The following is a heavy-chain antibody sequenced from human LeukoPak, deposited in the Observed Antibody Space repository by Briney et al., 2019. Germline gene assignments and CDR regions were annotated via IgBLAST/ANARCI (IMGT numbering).Heavy chain of an antibody. V-gene: IGHV4-38-2*02. D-gene: IGHD1-26*01. Sequence: SETLSLTCAVSGYSISSGFKWGGIRQPPGKGVEGIASMFHSGSTYYNPSLKTRVAISVDTSKNQFSLKLTSVTAADTAIYYCARDSGTYHTLNSWGQGTLVTVSS. CDR2: MFHSGST. CDR3: ARDSGTYHTLNS. J-gene: IGHJ5*02. CDR1: GYSISSGFK.